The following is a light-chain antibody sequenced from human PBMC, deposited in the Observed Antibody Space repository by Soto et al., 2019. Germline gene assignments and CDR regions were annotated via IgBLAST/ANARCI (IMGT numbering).Light chain of an antibody. V-gene: IGKV1-12*01. CDR1: QGISSW. J-gene: IGKJ4*01. CDR2: AAS. CDR3: QQYGVSPT. Sequence: DIQMTQSPSSVSASVGDRVTVTCRASQGISSWLAWYQKKPGKAPKLLIYAASSLQSGVPSRFSGSGSGTDFTLSISRLEPEDFAVYYCQQYGVSPTFGGGTKVDIK.